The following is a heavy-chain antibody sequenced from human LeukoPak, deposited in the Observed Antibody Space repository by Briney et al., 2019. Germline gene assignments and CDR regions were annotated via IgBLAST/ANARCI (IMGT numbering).Heavy chain of an antibody. CDR2: INAGNGNT. CDR3: ARVGSQSGSYDY. V-gene: IGHV1-3*01. J-gene: IGHJ4*02. D-gene: IGHD1-26*01. Sequence: ASVKVSCKASGYTFTSYAMHWVRQAPGQRLEWMGWINAGNGNTKYSQKFQGRVTITRDTSASTACMELSSLRSEDTAVYYCARVGSQSGSYDYWGQGTLVTVSS. CDR1: GYTFTSYA.